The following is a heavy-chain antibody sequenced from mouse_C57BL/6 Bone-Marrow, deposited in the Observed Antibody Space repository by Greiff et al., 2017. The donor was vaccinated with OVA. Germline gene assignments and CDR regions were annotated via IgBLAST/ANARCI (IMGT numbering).Heavy chain of an antibody. CDR3: TRWGPYYYGSSCYAMDY. CDR1: GYTFTSYW. Sequence: VQLQQSGTVLARPGASVKMSCTTSGYTFTSYWMHWVKQRPGQGLEWIGAIYPGNSDTSYNQKFKGKAKLTAVTSASTAYMELSSLTNEDSAVYYCTRWGPYYYGSSCYAMDYWGQGTSVTVSS. CDR2: IYPGNSDT. V-gene: IGHV1-5*01. J-gene: IGHJ4*01. D-gene: IGHD1-1*01.